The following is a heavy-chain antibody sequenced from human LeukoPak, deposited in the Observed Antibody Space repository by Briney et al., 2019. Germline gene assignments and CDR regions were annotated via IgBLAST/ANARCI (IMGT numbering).Heavy chain of an antibody. CDR1: GGTFSSYA. CDR2: IIPIFGTA. V-gene: IGHV1-69*05. D-gene: IGHD2-15*01. Sequence: SVKVSCKASGGTFSSYAISWVRQAPGQGLEWMGRIIPIFGTANYAQKFQGRVTITTDESTSTAYMELRSLRSDDTAVYYCARDPSVVAATPVDYWGQGTLVTVSS. J-gene: IGHJ4*02. CDR3: ARDPSVVAATPVDY.